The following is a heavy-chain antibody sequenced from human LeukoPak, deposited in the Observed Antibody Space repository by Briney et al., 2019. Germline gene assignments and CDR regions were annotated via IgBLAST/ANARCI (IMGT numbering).Heavy chain of an antibody. CDR1: GFTVSSNY. V-gene: IGHV3-7*01. D-gene: IGHD6-19*01. CDR3: ARDRESVAGPSHN. Sequence: PGGSLRLSCAASGFTVSSNYMSWVRQTPGKGLEWVANIKQDGSEKYYVDSVKGRFTISRDNAKNSLYLQMNSLRAEDTAVYYCARDRESVAGPSHNWGQGTLVTVSS. CDR2: IKQDGSEK. J-gene: IGHJ4*02.